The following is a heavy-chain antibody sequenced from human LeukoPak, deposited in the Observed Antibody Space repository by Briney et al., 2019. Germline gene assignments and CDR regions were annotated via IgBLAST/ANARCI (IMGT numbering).Heavy chain of an antibody. D-gene: IGHD4-23*01. J-gene: IGHJ4*02. CDR1: GGTFSSYA. V-gene: IGHV1-69*04. Sequence: SVKDSCKASGGTFSSYAISWVRQAPGQGLEWMGRIIPILGIANYAQKFQGRVTITADKSTSTACMELSSLRSEDTAVYYCARDGGTTVVTPPDYWGQGTLATVSS. CDR2: IIPILGIA. CDR3: ARDGGTTVVTPPDY.